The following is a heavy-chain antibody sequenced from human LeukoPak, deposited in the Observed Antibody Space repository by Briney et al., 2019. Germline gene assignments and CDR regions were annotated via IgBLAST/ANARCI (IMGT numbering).Heavy chain of an antibody. V-gene: IGHV1-18*01. Sequence: ASVKVSCKASGYTFTSYGISWVRQAPGQGLEWMGWISAYNGNTNYAQKLQGRVTMTTDTSTSTAYMELRSLRSDDTAVYYCASSLSYGYLRSHHYGMDVWGQGTTVTVSS. CDR1: GYTFTSYG. D-gene: IGHD5-18*01. CDR2: ISAYNGNT. J-gene: IGHJ6*02. CDR3: ASSLSYGYLRSHHYGMDV.